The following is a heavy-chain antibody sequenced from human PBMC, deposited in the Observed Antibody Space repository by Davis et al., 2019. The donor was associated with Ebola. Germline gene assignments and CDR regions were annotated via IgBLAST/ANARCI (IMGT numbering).Heavy chain of an antibody. D-gene: IGHD3-9*01. CDR2: IIPILGIA. V-gene: IGHV1-69*04. J-gene: IGHJ6*02. Sequence: SVKVSCKASGGTFSSYAISWVRQAPGQGLEWMGRIIPILGIANYAQKLQGRVTMTTDTSTSTAYMELRSLRSDDTAVYYCARDLSDIFFYGMDVWGQGTTVTVSS. CDR1: GGTFSSYA. CDR3: ARDLSDIFFYGMDV.